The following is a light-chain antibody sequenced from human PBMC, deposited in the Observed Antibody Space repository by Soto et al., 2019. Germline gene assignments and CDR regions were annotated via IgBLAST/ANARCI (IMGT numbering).Light chain of an antibody. Sequence: EIVMTQSPATLSVSPGERATLSCRASQSVSSNLAWYQQKPGQAPRLLIYDASTRATGVPARFSGSGSGTEFTLTISGLQSEDFAVYFCQHYTNWPLTFGGGTKV. CDR2: DAS. V-gene: IGKV3-15*01. J-gene: IGKJ4*01. CDR1: QSVSSN. CDR3: QHYTNWPLT.